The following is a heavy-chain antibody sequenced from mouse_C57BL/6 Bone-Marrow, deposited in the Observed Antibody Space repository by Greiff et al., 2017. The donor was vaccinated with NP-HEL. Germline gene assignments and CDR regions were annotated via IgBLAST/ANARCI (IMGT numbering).Heavy chain of an antibody. V-gene: IGHV3-5*01. Sequence: DVKLQESGPGLVKPSQTVFLTCTVTGISITTGNYRWSWIRQFPGNKLEWIGYIYYSGTITYNPSLTNRTTITRDTPKNQFFLEMNSLTAEDTATYYCARDRNYAMDYWGQGTSVTVSS. CDR1: GISITTGNYR. J-gene: IGHJ4*01. CDR2: IYYSGTI. CDR3: ARDRNYAMDY.